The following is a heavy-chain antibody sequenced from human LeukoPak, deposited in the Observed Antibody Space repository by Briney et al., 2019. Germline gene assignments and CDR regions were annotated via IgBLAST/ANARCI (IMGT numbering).Heavy chain of an antibody. CDR2: ISSSSSYI. V-gene: IGHV3-21*01. Sequence: GGSLRLSCAASGFTFSSYEMNWVRQAPGKGLEWVSSISSSSSYIYYADSVKGRFTISRDNAKNSLYLQMNSLRVEDTAVYYCARDGSTFDYWGQGTLVTVSS. CDR1: GFTFSSYE. CDR3: ARDGSTFDY. J-gene: IGHJ4*02.